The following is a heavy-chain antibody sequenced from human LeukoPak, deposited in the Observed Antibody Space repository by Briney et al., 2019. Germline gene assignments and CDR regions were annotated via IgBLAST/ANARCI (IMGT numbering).Heavy chain of an antibody. Sequence: SETLSLTCTVSGGSISSGDYYWGWVRQPPGKGLEWIGYIYYSGSTYYNPSRKSRVTISEDTSKNQFSLNLSSVTAADTAVYYCARDDYYGSGTYYRAFGNWGQGTLVTVSS. CDR1: GGSISSGDYY. V-gene: IGHV4-30-4*01. J-gene: IGHJ4*02. CDR2: IYYSGST. CDR3: ARDDYYGSGTYYRAFGN. D-gene: IGHD3-10*01.